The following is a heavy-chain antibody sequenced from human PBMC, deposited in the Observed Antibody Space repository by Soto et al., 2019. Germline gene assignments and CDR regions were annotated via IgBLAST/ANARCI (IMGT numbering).Heavy chain of an antibody. V-gene: IGHV5-51*01. CDR1: GYSFTSYW. D-gene: IGHD3-10*01. Sequence: GESLTISCKGSGYSFTSYWLGWVRQMPGKGLEWMGIIYPGDSDTSYSPSFQGQVTISADKSISTAYLLWSSLKASATAMYYSARHKQGVRGVIGGYYYYYGLDVWGQGTTVTVSS. J-gene: IGHJ6*02. CDR3: ARHKQGVRGVIGGYYYYYGLDV. CDR2: IYPGDSDT.